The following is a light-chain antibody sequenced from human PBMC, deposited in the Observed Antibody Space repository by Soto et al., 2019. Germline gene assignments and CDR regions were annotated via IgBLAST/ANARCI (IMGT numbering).Light chain of an antibody. CDR3: QQYYSIPPT. J-gene: IGKJ1*01. V-gene: IGKV4-1*01. CDR2: WAS. Sequence: DIVMTQSPDSLAVSLGERATINCKSSQTGLYSANNRNYLTWYQQKPGQPPKLLIYWASTREVGVPDRFSGSGSGTDFTLTISSLQAEDVAFYYCQQYYSIPPTFGQGTKVEIK. CDR1: QTGLYSANNRNY.